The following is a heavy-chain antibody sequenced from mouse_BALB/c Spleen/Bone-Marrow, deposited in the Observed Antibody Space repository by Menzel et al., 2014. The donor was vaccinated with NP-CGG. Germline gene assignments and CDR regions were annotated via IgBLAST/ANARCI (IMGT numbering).Heavy chain of an antibody. CDR3: ARRRGGAMDY. CDR1: GYTFTDYW. Sequence: VKLQESGAELVMPGASVKMSCKASGYTFTDYWMHWVKQRPGQGLEWIGAIDTSDSYTSYNQKFKGKATLTVDESSSTAYMQLSSLTSEDSAVDYCARRRGGAMDYWGQGTSVTVSS. V-gene: IGHV1-69*01. CDR2: IDTSDSYT. J-gene: IGHJ4*01.